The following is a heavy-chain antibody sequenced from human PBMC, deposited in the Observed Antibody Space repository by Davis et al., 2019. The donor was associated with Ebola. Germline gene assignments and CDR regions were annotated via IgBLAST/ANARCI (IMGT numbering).Heavy chain of an antibody. CDR1: GFIFSSYV. V-gene: IGHV3-21*04. J-gene: IGHJ3*02. D-gene: IGHD1-26*01. CDR3: AKDTSNIWFDI. CDR2: ISSSSNYI. Sequence: GESLKISCAASGFIFSSYVMSWVRQAPGKGLEWVSFISSSSNYIYYADSVKGRFTISRDNSRNTLYLQMNGLRVEDTAIYYCAKDTSNIWFDIWGQGTMVTVSS.